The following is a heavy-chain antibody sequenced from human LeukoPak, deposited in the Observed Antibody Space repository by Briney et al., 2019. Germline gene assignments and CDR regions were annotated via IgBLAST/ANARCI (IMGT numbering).Heavy chain of an antibody. Sequence: PGGSLRLSCAASGFTFSRYWMNWVRQAPGKGLEWVADIKQDGTEKYYVDSVRDRFTISRDNGKNSLYLQMNSLTAEDTAVYYCARDVHGALDFWGQGTLVVVSS. CDR3: ARDVHGALDF. CDR2: IKQDGTEK. V-gene: IGHV3-7*01. D-gene: IGHD4/OR15-4a*01. J-gene: IGHJ4*02. CDR1: GFTFSRYW.